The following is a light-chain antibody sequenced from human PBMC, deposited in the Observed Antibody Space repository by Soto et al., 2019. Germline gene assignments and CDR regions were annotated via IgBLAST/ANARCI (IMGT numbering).Light chain of an antibody. Sequence: EIVLTQSPATLSLSPGERATLSCWASQSINRYLAWYQQKPGQAPRLLIYDASNRATGIPARFSGSGSGTDFTLTISRLEPEDFAVYYCQQRSSWLYTFGQGTKLEIK. CDR1: QSINRY. CDR3: QQRSSWLYT. J-gene: IGKJ2*01. V-gene: IGKV3-11*01. CDR2: DAS.